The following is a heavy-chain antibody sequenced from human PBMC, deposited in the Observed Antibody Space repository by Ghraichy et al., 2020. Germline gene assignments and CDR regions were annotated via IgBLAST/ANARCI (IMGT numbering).Heavy chain of an antibody. J-gene: IGHJ6*03. CDR2: ISGSGGST. CDR3: AKGGLGGHLGELSLFDYYYYMDV. D-gene: IGHD3-16*02. V-gene: IGHV3-23*01. CDR1: GFTFSSYA. Sequence: GGSLRLSCAASGFTFSSYAMSWVRQAPGKGLEWVSAISGSGGSTYYADSVKGRFTISRDNSKNTLYLQMNSLRAEDTAVYYCAKGGLGGHLGELSLFDYYYYMDVWGKGTTVTVSS.